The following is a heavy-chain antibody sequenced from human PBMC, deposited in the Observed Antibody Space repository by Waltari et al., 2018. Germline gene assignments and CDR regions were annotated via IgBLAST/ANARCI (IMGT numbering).Heavy chain of an antibody. CDR2: ISAYNGNT. V-gene: IGHV1-18*01. Sequence: QVQLVQSGAEVKKPGASVKVYCKASGYTFTSYGISWGRQAPGQGLEWMGWISAYNGNTNYAQKLQGRVTMTTDTSTSTAYMELRSLRSDDTAVYYCAREEGPPLRDYYYGMDVWGQGTTVTVSS. J-gene: IGHJ6*02. CDR3: AREEGPPLRDYYYGMDV. D-gene: IGHD3-16*01. CDR1: GYTFTSYG.